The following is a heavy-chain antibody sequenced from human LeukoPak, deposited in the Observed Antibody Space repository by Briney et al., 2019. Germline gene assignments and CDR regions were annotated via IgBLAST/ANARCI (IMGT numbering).Heavy chain of an antibody. CDR2: IYYIGST. CDR3: ARDYAFDI. CDR1: GDSISSYY. V-gene: IGHV4-59*01. Sequence: PSETLSLTCTVSGDSISSYYWSWIRQPPGKGLEWIGYIYYIGSTNYNPSLKSRVTISLDTSKNQFSLKLSSVTAADTAVYCCARDYAFDIWGQGTLVTVSS. J-gene: IGHJ3*02.